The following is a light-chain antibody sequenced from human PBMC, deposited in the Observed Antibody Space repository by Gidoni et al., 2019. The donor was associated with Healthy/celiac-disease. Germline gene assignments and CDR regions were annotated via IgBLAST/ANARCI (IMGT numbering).Light chain of an antibody. Sequence: DIVMTQSPDSLAVSLGERATINCKSSQSVLYSSNNKNYLAWYQQKPGQPPKLLIYWASTRESGVPDRFSGSGSGTDFTLTISSLQAEGGAVYYCQQYYSTPLTFGGGTKVEIK. CDR1: QSVLYSSNNKNY. J-gene: IGKJ4*01. V-gene: IGKV4-1*01. CDR2: WAS. CDR3: QQYYSTPLT.